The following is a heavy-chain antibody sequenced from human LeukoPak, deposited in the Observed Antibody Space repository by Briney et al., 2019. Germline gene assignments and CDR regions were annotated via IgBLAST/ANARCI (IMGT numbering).Heavy chain of an antibody. CDR3: AKEPYDFWSGPHLYYFDY. J-gene: IGHJ4*02. Sequence: GGSLRLPCAASGFTFDDYAMHWVRQAPGKGLEWVSLISGDGGSTYYADSVKGRFAISRDNSKNSLYLQMNSLRTEDTALYYCAKEPYDFWSGPHLYYFDYWGQGTLVTVSS. V-gene: IGHV3-43*02. CDR1: GFTFDDYA. D-gene: IGHD3-3*01. CDR2: ISGDGGST.